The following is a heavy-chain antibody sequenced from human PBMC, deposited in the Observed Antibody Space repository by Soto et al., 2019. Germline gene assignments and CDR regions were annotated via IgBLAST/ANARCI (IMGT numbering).Heavy chain of an antibody. Sequence: QITLKESGPTLVKPTQTLTLTCTFSGFSLSTSGVGVGWIRQPPGKALEWLALIYWDDDNRYSPSLKSRLTITKDTSKNQVVLTMINMDPVDTATYYCAHSPLAVAGTVFDYWGQGTLVTVSS. J-gene: IGHJ4*02. CDR2: IYWDDDN. D-gene: IGHD6-19*01. CDR1: GFSLSTSGVG. V-gene: IGHV2-5*02. CDR3: AHSPLAVAGTVFDY.